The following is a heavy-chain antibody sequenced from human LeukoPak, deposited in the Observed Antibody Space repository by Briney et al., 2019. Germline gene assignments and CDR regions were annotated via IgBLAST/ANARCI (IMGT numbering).Heavy chain of an antibody. D-gene: IGHD6-6*01. CDR2: MNPNSGNT. CDR1: GCTFTSYD. J-gene: IGHJ6*03. V-gene: IGHV1-8*03. Sequence: GASVKVSCKASGCTFTSYDINWVRQATGQGLEWMGWMNPNSGNTGYAQKFQGRVTITRNTSISTAYMELSSLGSEDTAVYYCARVGGGSSSDYMDVWGKGTTVTVSS. CDR3: ARVGGGSSSDYMDV.